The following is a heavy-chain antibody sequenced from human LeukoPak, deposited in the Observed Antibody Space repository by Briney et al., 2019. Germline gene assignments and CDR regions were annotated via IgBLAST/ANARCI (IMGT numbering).Heavy chain of an antibody. CDR2: INSDGSRT. V-gene: IGHV3-74*01. D-gene: IGHD1-26*01. CDR3: ARAGYYRFDY. CDR1: GFTFSSYW. Sequence: GGSLRLACAASGFTFSSYWMHWVRQAPGKGLVWVSRINSDGSRTDYADSVKGRFTISRDNAKNTLYLQMNSLRAEDTAVYYCARAGYYRFDYWGQGTLVTVSS. J-gene: IGHJ4*02.